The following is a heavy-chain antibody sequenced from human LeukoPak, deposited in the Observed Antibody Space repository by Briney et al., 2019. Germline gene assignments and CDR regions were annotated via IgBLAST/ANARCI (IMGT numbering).Heavy chain of an antibody. CDR2: IIPIFGTA. CDR1: GGTFSSYA. Sequence: SVKVSCKASGGTFSSYAISWVRQAPGQGLEWMGGIIPIFGTANYAQKFQGRVTITADESTSTAYMELSSLRSEDTAVYYCARTDRPECYDFWSGYYTPFDYWGQGTLVTVSS. CDR3: ARTDRPECYDFWSGYYTPFDY. J-gene: IGHJ4*02. V-gene: IGHV1-69*13. D-gene: IGHD3-3*01.